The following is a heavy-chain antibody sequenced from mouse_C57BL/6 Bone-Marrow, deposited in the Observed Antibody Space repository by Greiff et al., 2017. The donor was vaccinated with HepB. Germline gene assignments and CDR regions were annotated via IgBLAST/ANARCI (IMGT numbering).Heavy chain of an antibody. CDR1: GFTFSDYG. CDR2: ISSGSSTI. D-gene: IGHD2-4*01. V-gene: IGHV5-17*01. J-gene: IGHJ3*01. Sequence: EVQVVESGGGLVKPGGSLKLSCAASGFTFSDYGMHWVRQAPEKGLEWVAYISSGSSTIYYADTVKGRFTLSRDNAKNTLFLQMTSLRSEDTAMYYCARDYDYDGFAYWGQGTLVTVSA. CDR3: ARDYDYDGFAY.